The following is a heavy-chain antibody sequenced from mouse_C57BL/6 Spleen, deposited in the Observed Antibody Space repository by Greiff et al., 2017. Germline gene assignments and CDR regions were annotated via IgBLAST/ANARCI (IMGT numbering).Heavy chain of an antibody. CDR2: ISSGSSTI. Sequence: EVKLMESGGGLVKPGGSLKLSCAASGFTFSDYGMHWVRQAPEKGLEWVAYISSGSSTIYYADTVKGRFTISRDNAKNTLFLQMTSLRSEATAMYYCAKTAQATGAMDYWGQGTSVTVSS. CDR1: GFTFSDYG. CDR3: AKTAQATGAMDY. J-gene: IGHJ4*01. V-gene: IGHV5-17*01. D-gene: IGHD3-2*02.